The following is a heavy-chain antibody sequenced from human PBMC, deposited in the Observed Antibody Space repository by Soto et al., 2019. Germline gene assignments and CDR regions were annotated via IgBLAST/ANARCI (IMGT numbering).Heavy chain of an antibody. D-gene: IGHD2-8*01. V-gene: IGHV3-21*01. CDR2: ISSSSSYI. CDR3: ARDGRLMVYDTNDAFDI. CDR1: GVTFSSYS. Sequence: PGGSLRLCCAASGVTFSSYSMNWVRQAPGKGLEWVSSISSSSSYIYYADSVKGRFTISRDNAKNSLYLQMNSLRAEDTAVYYCARDGRLMVYDTNDAFDIWGQGTMVTVSS. J-gene: IGHJ3*02.